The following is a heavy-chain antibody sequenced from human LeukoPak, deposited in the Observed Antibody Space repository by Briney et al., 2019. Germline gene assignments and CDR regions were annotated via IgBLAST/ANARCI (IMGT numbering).Heavy chain of an antibody. CDR2: INPNTGGT. CDR3: FFANWHFIDY. V-gene: IGHV1-2*02. CDR1: GYTFTGYY. D-gene: IGHD1-7*01. J-gene: IGHJ4*02. Sequence: ASVRVSCKASGYTFTGYYIHWVRQAPGQGLEWMGWINPNTGGTNYAQKFQGRVTMTRDTSFITAYMELTSLRSDDTAVYYCFFANWHFIDYWGQGTLVTASS.